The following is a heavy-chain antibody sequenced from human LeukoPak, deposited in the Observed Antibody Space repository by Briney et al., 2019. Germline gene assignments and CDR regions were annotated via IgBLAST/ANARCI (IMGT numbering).Heavy chain of an antibody. Sequence: SETLSLTCTVSGGSMSSHYWSWIRQPPGKGLEWIGYIYYTGSTNHTPSLPSRVTISVDTSKNQFALKLSSVTTADTAVYNCARASSWDQRNFDWPHGYLDLWGRGTLVTVSS. CDR2: IYYTGST. V-gene: IGHV4-59*11. CDR1: GGSMSSHY. CDR3: ARASSWDQRNFDWPHGYLDL. J-gene: IGHJ2*01. D-gene: IGHD3-9*01.